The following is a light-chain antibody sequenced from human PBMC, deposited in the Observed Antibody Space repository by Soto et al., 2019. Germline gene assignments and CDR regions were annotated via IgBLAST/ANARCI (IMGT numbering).Light chain of an antibody. CDR3: GTWDSSLSVVV. CDR1: TSNIGNNL. J-gene: IGLJ2*01. V-gene: IGLV1-51*01. CDR2: DNN. Sequence: QSVLTQPPSVSAAPGQKVTISCFGSTSNIGNNLVYWYQQLPGTAPKLLIYDNNKRPSGIPDRFSGSKSGTSGTLGITGLQTGDEADYYCGTWDSSLSVVVFGGGTKLTVL.